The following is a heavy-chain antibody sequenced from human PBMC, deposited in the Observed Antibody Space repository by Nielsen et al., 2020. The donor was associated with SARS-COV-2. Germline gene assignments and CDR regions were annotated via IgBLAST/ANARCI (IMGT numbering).Heavy chain of an antibody. D-gene: IGHD3-9*01. CDR2: INPDGSEK. CDR1: GFTFSSLW. CDR3: ARDLELLTNYYALDY. J-gene: IGHJ4*02. V-gene: IGHV3-7*01. Sequence: GESLKISCAASGFTFSSLWMSWVRQVPGKGLEWVADINPDGSEKFYADSVKGRFTISRDNAKNSLDLQMNSLRDEDTAVYYCARDLELLTNYYALDYWGQGTLVTVSS.